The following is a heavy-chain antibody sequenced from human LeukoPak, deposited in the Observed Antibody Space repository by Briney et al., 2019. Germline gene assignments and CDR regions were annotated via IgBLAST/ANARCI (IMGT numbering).Heavy chain of an antibody. CDR2: IYYSGST. V-gene: IGHV4-59*01. CDR1: GGSISSYY. Sequence: TSETLSLTCTVSGGSISSYYWSWIRQPPGEGLEWIGYIYYSGSTDYNPSLKSRVTISVDTSKSQLSLKLSSVTAADTAVYYCARTTVTPPDYYYGMDVRGQGTTVTVSS. CDR3: ARTTVTPPDYYYGMDV. J-gene: IGHJ6*02. D-gene: IGHD4-17*01.